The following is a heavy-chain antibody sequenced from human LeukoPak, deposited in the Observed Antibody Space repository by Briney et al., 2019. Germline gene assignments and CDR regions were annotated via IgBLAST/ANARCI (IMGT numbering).Heavy chain of an antibody. D-gene: IGHD3-22*01. CDR1: GGSISSGGYY. CDR3: ARTMTTRYYYYGMDV. V-gene: IGHV4-31*03. CDR2: IYYSGST. Sequence: SQTLSLTRTVSGGSISSGGYYWSWIRQHPGKGLEWIGYIYYSGSTYHNPSLKSRVAISVDTSKNQFSLKLSSVTAADTAVYYCARTMTTRYYYYGMDVWGQGTTVTVSS. J-gene: IGHJ6*02.